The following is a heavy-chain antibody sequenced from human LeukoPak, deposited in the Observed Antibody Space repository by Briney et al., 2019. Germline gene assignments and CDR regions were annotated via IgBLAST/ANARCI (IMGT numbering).Heavy chain of an antibody. D-gene: IGHD3-9*01. Sequence: ASVKVSCKASGYTFTGYYMHWVRQAPGQGLEWMGWINPNSGGTNYAQKFQGRVTMTRDTSISTAYMELSRLRSDDTAVYYCAGGIRYFDWLNLSDAFDIWGQGTMVTVSS. CDR1: GYTFTGYY. V-gene: IGHV1-2*02. CDR2: INPNSGGT. CDR3: AGGIRYFDWLNLSDAFDI. J-gene: IGHJ3*02.